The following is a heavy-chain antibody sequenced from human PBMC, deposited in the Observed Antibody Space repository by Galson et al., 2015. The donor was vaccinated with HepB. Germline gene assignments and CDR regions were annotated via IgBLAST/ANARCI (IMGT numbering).Heavy chain of an antibody. CDR1: GFTVSSNY. V-gene: IGHV3-66*01. Sequence: SLRLSCAASGFTVSSNYMSWVRQAPGKGLEWVSVIYSGGSTYYADSVKGRFTISRDNSKNTLYLQMNSLRAEDTAVYYCARDHYDILTGYYEHYYYYGMDVWAKGPRSPSP. CDR2: IYSGGST. CDR3: ARDHYDILTGYYEHYYYYGMDV. D-gene: IGHD3-9*01. J-gene: IGHJ6*02.